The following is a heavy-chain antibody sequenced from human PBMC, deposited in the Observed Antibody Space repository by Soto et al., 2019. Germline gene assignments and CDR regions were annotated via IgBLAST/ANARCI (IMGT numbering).Heavy chain of an antibody. J-gene: IGHJ3*02. CDR2: ISGSGCST. V-gene: IGHV3-23*01. Sequence: GGSLRLSCAASGFTFSSYAMSWVRQAPGKGLEWVSAISGSGCSTYYADSVKGRFTISRDNSKNTLYLQMNSLRAEDTAVDYCAKDFIAMITFGGVTDAFDIWGQGTMVTVSS. D-gene: IGHD3-16*01. CDR1: GFTFSSYA. CDR3: AKDFIAMITFGGVTDAFDI.